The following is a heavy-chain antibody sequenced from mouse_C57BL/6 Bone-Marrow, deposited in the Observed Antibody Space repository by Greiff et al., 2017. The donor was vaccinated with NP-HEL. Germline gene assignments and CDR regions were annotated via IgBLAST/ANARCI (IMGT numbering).Heavy chain of an antibody. CDR1: GYSITSGYY. CDR2: ISYDGSN. CDR3: ARDGLLPYYYAMDY. V-gene: IGHV3-6*01. Sequence: EVKLQESGPGLVKPSQSLSLTCSVTGYSITSGYYWNWIRQFPGNKLEWMGYISYDGSNNYNPSLKNRISITRDTSKNQFFLKLNSVTTEDTATYYCARDGLLPYYYAMDYWGQGTSVTVSS. D-gene: IGHD2-3*01. J-gene: IGHJ4*01.